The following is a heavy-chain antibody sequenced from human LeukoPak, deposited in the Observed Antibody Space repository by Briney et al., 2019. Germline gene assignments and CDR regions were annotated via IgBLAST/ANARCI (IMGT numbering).Heavy chain of an antibody. CDR2: IIPILGIA. J-gene: IGHJ6*02. CDR3: ARERAVAGTLGSDYYYGKEV. D-gene: IGHD6-19*01. V-gene: IGHV1-69*04. Sequence: SVKVSCKASGGTFSSYAISWVRQAPGQGLEWMGRIIPILGIANYAQKFQGRVTITADKSTSTAYMELSSLRSEDTAVYYCARERAVAGTLGSDYYYGKEVWGQGTTVTVSS. CDR1: GGTFSSYA.